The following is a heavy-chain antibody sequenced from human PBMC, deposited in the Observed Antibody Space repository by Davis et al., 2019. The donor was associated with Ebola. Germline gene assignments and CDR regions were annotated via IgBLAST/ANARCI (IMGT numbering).Heavy chain of an antibody. CDR1: GFTFSDYY. V-gene: IGHV3-11*04. CDR3: ARGGDIVVVPAASEDYYGMDV. J-gene: IGHJ6*02. Sequence: GESLKISCAASGFTFSDYYINWIRQAPGKGLEWISYISPNGDTIYYADSVKGRFTISRDNSKNTLYLQMNSLRAEDTAVYYCARGGDIVVVPAASEDYYGMDVWGQGTTVTVSS. D-gene: IGHD2-2*01. CDR2: ISPNGDTI.